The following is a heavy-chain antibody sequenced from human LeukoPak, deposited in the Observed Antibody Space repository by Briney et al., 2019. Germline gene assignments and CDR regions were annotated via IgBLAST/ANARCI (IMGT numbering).Heavy chain of an antibody. CDR2: IYPGDSDT. CDR1: GYSFTIYW. D-gene: IGHD6-13*01. Sequence: PGESLKISCKGSGYSFTIYWIGWVRQMPGKGLEWMGIIYPGDSDTKYSPSFQGQVTISVDKSISTAYLQWSSLEASDTAMYYCVRKIAGRSLDYFDYWGQGALVTVSS. CDR3: VRKIAGRSLDYFDY. V-gene: IGHV5-51*03. J-gene: IGHJ4*02.